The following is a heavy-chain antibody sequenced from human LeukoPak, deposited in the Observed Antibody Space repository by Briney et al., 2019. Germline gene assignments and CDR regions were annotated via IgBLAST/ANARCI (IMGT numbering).Heavy chain of an antibody. CDR2: IYSGGST. Sequence: GGSLRLSCAAAGFTVSSNYMSWVRQAPGKGLDWVAMIYSGGSTNYADSVKGRFTISRDSSKNTLYLQMNSLRAEDTAVYYCVTRLAWGQGTLVTVSS. CDR1: GFTVSSNY. CDR3: VTRLA. J-gene: IGHJ5*02. V-gene: IGHV3-53*01. D-gene: IGHD3-16*01.